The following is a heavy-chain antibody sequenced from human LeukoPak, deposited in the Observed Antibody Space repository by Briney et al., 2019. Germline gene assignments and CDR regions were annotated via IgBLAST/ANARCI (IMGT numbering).Heavy chain of an antibody. D-gene: IGHD6-19*01. J-gene: IGHJ3*02. CDR3: ARHRAVAELHDAFDI. V-gene: IGHV5-51*01. CDR2: IYPGDSDT. CDR1: GYSFTSYW. Sequence: GESLKISCKGSGYSFTSYWIGWVRQMPGKGLEWMGIIYPGDSDTRYSPSFQGQVTISAGKSISTAYLQWSSLKASDTAMYYCARHRAVAELHDAFDIWGQGTMVTVSS.